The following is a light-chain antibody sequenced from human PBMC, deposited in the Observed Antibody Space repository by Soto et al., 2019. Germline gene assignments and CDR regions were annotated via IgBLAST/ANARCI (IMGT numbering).Light chain of an antibody. J-gene: IGKJ3*01. CDR2: GAS. Sequence: DIQLTQSPSFLSASVGDRVTITCRASQGISRYLAWYQQKPGKAPKLLIYGASTLQIGVPSRFSGSGSGTEFTLTISSLQPEDSATYFCQHLNSYPLTFGPGTEVDIK. CDR1: QGISRY. V-gene: IGKV1-9*01. CDR3: QHLNSYPLT.